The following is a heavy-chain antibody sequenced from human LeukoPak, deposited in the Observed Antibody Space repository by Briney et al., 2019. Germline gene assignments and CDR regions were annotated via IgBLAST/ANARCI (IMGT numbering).Heavy chain of an antibody. Sequence: GASVKVSFKASGYTFTIYGISWVRQAPGQGLEGMGWISAYNGNTNYAQKLQGRVTMTTATTTSTAYMELRSLRSDDTAVYYCATVALGRTGTTSFDYWGQGTLVTVSS. D-gene: IGHD1-1*01. V-gene: IGHV1-18*04. CDR1: GYTFTIYG. J-gene: IGHJ4*02. CDR2: ISAYNGNT. CDR3: ATVALGRTGTTSFDY.